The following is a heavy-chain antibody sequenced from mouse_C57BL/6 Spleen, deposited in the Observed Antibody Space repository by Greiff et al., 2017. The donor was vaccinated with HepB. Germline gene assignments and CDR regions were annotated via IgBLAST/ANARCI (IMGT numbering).Heavy chain of an antibody. Sequence: VQLQQPGTELVKPGASVKLSCKASGYTFTSYWMHWVKQRPGQGLEWIGNINPSNGGTNYNEKFKSKATLTVDKSSSTAYMQLSSLTSEDSAVYYCARTTTVEAEDWYFDVWGTGTTVTVSS. CDR3: ARTTTVEAEDWYFDV. J-gene: IGHJ1*03. CDR1: GYTFTSYW. V-gene: IGHV1-53*01. CDR2: INPSNGGT. D-gene: IGHD1-1*01.